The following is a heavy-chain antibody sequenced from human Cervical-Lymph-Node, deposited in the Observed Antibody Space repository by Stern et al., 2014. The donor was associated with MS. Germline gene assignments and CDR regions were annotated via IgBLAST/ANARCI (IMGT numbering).Heavy chain of an antibody. J-gene: IGHJ4*02. CDR1: GITFSSYA. CDR2: ISGSGGST. D-gene: IGHD3-22*01. Sequence: EVQLVESGGGLVQPGGSLRLSCAASGITFSSYAMSWVRQAPGKGLEWVSAISGSGGSTYYADSVKGRFTISRDNSKNTLYLQMNSLRAEDTAVYYCANLYPYFYYDSSGYYGDYWGQGTLVTVSS. V-gene: IGHV3-23*04. CDR3: ANLYPYFYYDSSGYYGDY.